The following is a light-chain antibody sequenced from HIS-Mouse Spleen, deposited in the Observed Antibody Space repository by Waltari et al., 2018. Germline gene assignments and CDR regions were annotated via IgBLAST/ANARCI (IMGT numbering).Light chain of an antibody. CDR3: QQYYSTPLT. CDR2: WAS. CDR1: QSALYSSNNKNY. J-gene: IGKJ4*01. V-gene: IGKV4-1*01. Sequence: DIVMTQSPDSLAVSLGERATINCKSSQSALYSSNNKNYLAWYQQKPGQPPKLLIYWASTRESGFPDRFSGSGSGTDFTLTISSLQAEDVAVYYCQQYYSTPLTFGGGTKVEIK.